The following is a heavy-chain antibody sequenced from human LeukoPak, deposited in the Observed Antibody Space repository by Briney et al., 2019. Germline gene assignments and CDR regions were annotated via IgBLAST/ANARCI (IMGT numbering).Heavy chain of an antibody. CDR2: ISSSSYI. J-gene: IGHJ6*03. CDR1: GFTFSSYS. V-gene: IGHV3-21*01. CDR3: AREGTLAVYMDV. Sequence: PGGSLRLSCAASGFTFSSYSMNWVRQAPGKGLEWVSSISSSSYIYYADSVKGRFTISRDNAKNSLYLQMNSLRAEDTAVYYCAREGTLAVYMDVWGKGTTVTVSS.